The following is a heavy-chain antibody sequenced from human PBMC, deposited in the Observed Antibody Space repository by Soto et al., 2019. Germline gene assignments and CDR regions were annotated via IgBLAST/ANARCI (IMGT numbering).Heavy chain of an antibody. D-gene: IGHD2-15*01. CDR2: IGGSGGT. Sequence: EVQLLESGGGLVQPGGSLRLSCAASGFTFSSYAMSWVRLAPGKGLEWFSSIGGSGGTYYADSVKGRFTISSDNSKNMLYLHLNSLRAEDTAMYYCAKGQGWSYYYDSWGQGTLVTVSS. CDR3: AKGQGWSYYYDS. J-gene: IGHJ4*02. CDR1: GFTFSSYA. V-gene: IGHV3-23*01.